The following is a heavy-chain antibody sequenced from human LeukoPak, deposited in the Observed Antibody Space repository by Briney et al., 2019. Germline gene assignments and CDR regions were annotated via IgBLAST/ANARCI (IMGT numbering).Heavy chain of an antibody. Sequence: SETLSLTCTVSGYFISSGYYWAWIRQPPGKGQEGIGSIYHSGTTYYNPSLKSRVTISGDTSKNQFSLKLNSVTAADTAVYYCARDGSGSGSPFDYWGQGTLVTVSS. CDR3: ARDGSGSGSPFDY. J-gene: IGHJ4*02. D-gene: IGHD3-22*01. CDR2: IYHSGTT. CDR1: GYFISSGYY. V-gene: IGHV4-38-2*02.